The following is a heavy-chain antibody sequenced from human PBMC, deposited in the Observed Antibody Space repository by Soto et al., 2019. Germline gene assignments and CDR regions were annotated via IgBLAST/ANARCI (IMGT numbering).Heavy chain of an antibody. CDR1: GVTFSNYA. CDR2: ISGSGGTT. V-gene: IGHV3-23*01. CDR3: ALRYCIRTTCPPLNSYFYMDV. Sequence: GGSLRLSCAASGVTFSNYAMAWVRLPPGKGLEWVSGISGSGGTTFYAGSVKGRFPISRDNSKNTLYLQMNSLRAEDTAIYYCALRYCIRTTCPPLNSYFYMDVWGKGTTVTVSS. D-gene: IGHD2-2*01. J-gene: IGHJ6*03.